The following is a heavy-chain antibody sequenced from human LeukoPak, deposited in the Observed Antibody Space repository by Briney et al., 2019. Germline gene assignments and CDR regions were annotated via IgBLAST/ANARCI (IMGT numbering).Heavy chain of an antibody. J-gene: IGHJ4*02. CDR2: LYTGGST. D-gene: IGHD1-14*01. CDR1: GFTVSSNY. V-gene: IGHV3-66*01. CDR3: AREPPPDIQIGSSGNRKFFDY. Sequence: GRSLRLSCAASGFTVSSNYMSWVRQAPGKGLEWVSVLYTGGSTYYADSVKGRFTISRDNSKNTLYLQMSSLRVEDTAVYYCAREPPPDIQIGSSGNRKFFDYWSQGALVTVSS.